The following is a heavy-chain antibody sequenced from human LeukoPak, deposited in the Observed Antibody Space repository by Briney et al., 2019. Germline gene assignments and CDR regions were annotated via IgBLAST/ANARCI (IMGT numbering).Heavy chain of an antibody. CDR3: ARELREHGVFDI. J-gene: IGHJ3*02. CDR2: IYSDGST. D-gene: IGHD3-16*01. CDR1: GFTFRSYG. V-gene: IGHV3-53*01. Sequence: PGGSLRLSCAASGFTFRSYGMNWVRQAPGKGLEWVSEIYSDGSTYYAASVKGRFSISRDNSKNTVYLQMNSLRAEDTAVYYCARELREHGVFDIWGQGTMVTVSS.